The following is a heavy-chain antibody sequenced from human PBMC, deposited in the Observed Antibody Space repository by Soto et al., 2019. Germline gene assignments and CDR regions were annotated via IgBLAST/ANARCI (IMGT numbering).Heavy chain of an antibody. V-gene: IGHV1-69*06. J-gene: IGHJ6*02. CDR1: GGTFSSYA. CDR2: IIPIFGTA. D-gene: IGHD3-22*01. CDR3: AGYYYDSSGYSNYYYYYGMDF. Sequence: QVQLVQSGAEVKKPGSSVKVSCKASGGTFSSYAISWVRQAPGQGLEWMGGIIPIFGTANYAQKFQGRVTITADKSTSTAYMELSSLRSEDTAVYYCAGYYYDSSGYSNYYYYYGMDFWGQVTTVTVSS.